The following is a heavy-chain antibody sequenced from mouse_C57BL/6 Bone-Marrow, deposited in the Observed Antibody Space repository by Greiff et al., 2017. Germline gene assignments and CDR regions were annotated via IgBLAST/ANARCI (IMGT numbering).Heavy chain of an antibody. D-gene: IGHD2-13*01. J-gene: IGHJ2*01. V-gene: IGHV14-2*01. CDR2: IDPEDGET. CDR1: GFNIKDYY. CDR3: TRSLIDYDTNN. Sequence: EVKLQESGAELVKPGASVKLSCTASGFNIKDYYIHWVKQRTEQGLEWIGRIDPEDGETKYAPKFQDKATITADTSSNTAYLQLSSLTSEDTAVYYCTRSLIDYDTNNWGQGTTLTVTS.